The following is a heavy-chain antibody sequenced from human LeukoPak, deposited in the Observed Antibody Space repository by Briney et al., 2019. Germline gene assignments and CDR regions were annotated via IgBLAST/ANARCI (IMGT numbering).Heavy chain of an antibody. CDR1: GFTFSSYW. J-gene: IGHJ4*02. V-gene: IGHV3-7*01. CDR3: ARETLGYCSGGSCYAFDY. D-gene: IGHD2-15*01. CDR2: IKQDGSEK. Sequence: GGSLRLSCAASGFTFSSYWMSWVRQAPGKGLEWVANIKQDGSEKYYVDSVKGRFTISRDNAKNSLYLQMNSLRAEDTAVYYGARETLGYCSGGSCYAFDYWGQGTLVTVSS.